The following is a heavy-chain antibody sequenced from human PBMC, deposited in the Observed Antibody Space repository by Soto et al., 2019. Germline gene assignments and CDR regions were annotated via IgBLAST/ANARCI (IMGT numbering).Heavy chain of an antibody. V-gene: IGHV1-69*13. D-gene: IGHD3-22*01. CDR3: ARDAGYDSSGYYYVPNWFDP. CDR2: IIPIFGTA. Sequence: GASVKVSCKASGGTFSSYAISWVRQAPGQGLEWMGGIIPIFGTANYAQKFQGRVTITADESTSTAYMELSSLRSEDTAVYYCARDAGYDSSGYYYVPNWFDPWGQGTLVTVSS. J-gene: IGHJ5*02. CDR1: GGTFSSYA.